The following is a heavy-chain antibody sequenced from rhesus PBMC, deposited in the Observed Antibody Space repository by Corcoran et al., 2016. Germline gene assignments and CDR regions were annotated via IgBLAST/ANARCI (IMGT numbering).Heavy chain of an antibody. V-gene: IGHV4-106*01. CDR1: GGSISDDYY. J-gene: IGHJ4*01. Sequence: QVQLQESGPGLVKPSETLSLTCAVSGGSISDDYYWSWIRQPPGKGLEWIGYIYGSGGGTNYNPSLKNRVTISIDTSKNQFSLKLSSVTAADTAVYYCARGSCTGSGCYDYWGQGVLVTVSS. CDR3: ARGSCTGSGCYDY. CDR2: IYGSGGGT. D-gene: IGHD2-21*01.